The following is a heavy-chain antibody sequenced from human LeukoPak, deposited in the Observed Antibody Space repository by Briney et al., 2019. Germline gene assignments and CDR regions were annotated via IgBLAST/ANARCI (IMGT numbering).Heavy chain of an antibody. V-gene: IGHV4-34*01. CDR1: GGSFSGYY. CDR2: INHSGST. D-gene: IGHD6-19*01. Sequence: SETLSLTCAVYGGSFSGYYWSWIRQPPGKGLEWIGEINHSGSTYYNPSLKSRVTISVDTSKNQFSLKLSSVTAADTAVYYCAREKIAVAGIDYWGQGTLVTVSS. J-gene: IGHJ4*02. CDR3: AREKIAVAGIDY.